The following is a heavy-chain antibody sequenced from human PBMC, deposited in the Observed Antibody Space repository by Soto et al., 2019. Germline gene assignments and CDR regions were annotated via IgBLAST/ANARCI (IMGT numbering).Heavy chain of an antibody. CDR1: GFTFSSYA. D-gene: IGHD2-15*01. Sequence: GGSLRLSCAASGFTFSSYAMHWVRQAPGKGLEWVAVISYDGSNKYYADSVKGRFTISRDNSKNTLYLQMNSLRAEDTAVYYCARDANPTSPGSCYDYWGQGTLVTVSS. J-gene: IGHJ4*02. V-gene: IGHV3-30-3*01. CDR3: ARDANPTSPGSCYDY. CDR2: ISYDGSNK.